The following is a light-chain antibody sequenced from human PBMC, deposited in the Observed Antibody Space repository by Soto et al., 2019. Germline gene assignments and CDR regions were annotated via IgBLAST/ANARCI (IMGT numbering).Light chain of an antibody. J-gene: IGLJ3*02. CDR1: SSDVGSYNL. V-gene: IGLV2-23*01. CDR3: CTYAGGTTGV. Sequence: QSALTQPASVSGSPGQSITISCTGTSSDVGSYNLVSWYQQHPGKAPKLMIYEGGKRPSGVSDRFSGSKSGNTASLTISGLQAEDEADSYCCTYAGGTTGVFGGGTQLTVL. CDR2: EGG.